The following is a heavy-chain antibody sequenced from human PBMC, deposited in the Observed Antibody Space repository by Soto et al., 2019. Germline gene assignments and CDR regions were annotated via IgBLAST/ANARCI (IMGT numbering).Heavy chain of an antibody. CDR3: ARLNGIAVAGTVIDY. CDR1: GGSFSGYY. J-gene: IGHJ4*02. CDR2: INHSGST. Sequence: QVQLQQWGAGLLKPSETLSLTCAVYGGSFSGYYWSWIRQPPGKGLEWIGEINHSGSTKYNPSLTSRLTISVDTSKNQFSLKRSSVTAADTAVYYCARLNGIAVAGTVIDYSGQGTLVTVSS. D-gene: IGHD6-19*01. V-gene: IGHV4-34*01.